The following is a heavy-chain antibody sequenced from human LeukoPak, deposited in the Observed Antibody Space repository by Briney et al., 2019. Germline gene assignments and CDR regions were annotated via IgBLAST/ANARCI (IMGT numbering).Heavy chain of an antibody. CDR3: ARDRRIAAAGYYYYGMDV. Sequence: ASVKVSCKASGGTFSSYAISWVRQAPGQGLEWMGGIIPIFGTANYAQKFQGRVTITADESMSTAYMELSSLRSEDTAVYYCARDRRIAAAGYYYYGMDVWGQGTTVTVSS. D-gene: IGHD6-13*01. V-gene: IGHV1-69*13. CDR1: GGTFSSYA. J-gene: IGHJ6*02. CDR2: IIPIFGTA.